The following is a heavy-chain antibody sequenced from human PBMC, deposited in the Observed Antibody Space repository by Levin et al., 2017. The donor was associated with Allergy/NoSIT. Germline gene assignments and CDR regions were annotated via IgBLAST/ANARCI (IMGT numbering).Heavy chain of an antibody. Sequence: SETLSLTCSVSGGSIDNYFWTWIRQPPGKGLAWIGYISYSGDTTYDPSLKSRVTISVDTSKNQLSLRLTSVTTADTAVYFGARGVTAMAILVRPYGMDVWGQGTTVTVSS. V-gene: IGHV4-59*01. J-gene: IGHJ6*02. D-gene: IGHD5-18*01. CDR1: GGSIDNYF. CDR2: ISYSGDT. CDR3: ARGVTAMAILVRPYGMDV.